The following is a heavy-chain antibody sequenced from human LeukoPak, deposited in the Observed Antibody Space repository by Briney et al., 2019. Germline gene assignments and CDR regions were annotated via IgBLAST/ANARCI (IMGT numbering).Heavy chain of an antibody. J-gene: IGHJ6*02. CDR2: IYYSGST. V-gene: IGHV4-31*03. Sequence: SETLSLTCTVSGGSISSGTYPWNWFRQHPGEGLEWIGYIYYSGSTYYNPSLKSRVSISVDTSKNQFSLKLSSVTAADTAVYYCARGRGVWGRGTTVTVSS. CDR1: GGSISSGTYP. CDR3: ARGRGV.